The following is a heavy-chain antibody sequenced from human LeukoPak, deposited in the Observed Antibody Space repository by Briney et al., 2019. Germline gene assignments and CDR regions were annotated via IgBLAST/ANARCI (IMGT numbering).Heavy chain of an antibody. J-gene: IGHJ4*02. CDR3: AKGGGYAPLDS. D-gene: IGHD5-12*01. Sequence: TGGSLRLSCAASGFTFTDSAMTWVRQPPGKGLEWVSTICSSGGNTLYIDSVKDRFTISRDNSKNTLYLQMNSLRAEDSAIYYGAKGGGYAPLDSWGQGTLVTVSS. CDR2: ICSSGGNT. CDR1: GFTFTDSA. V-gene: IGHV3-23*01.